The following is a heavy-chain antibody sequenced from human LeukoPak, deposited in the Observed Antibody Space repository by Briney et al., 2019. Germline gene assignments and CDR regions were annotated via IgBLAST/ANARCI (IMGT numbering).Heavy chain of an antibody. D-gene: IGHD5-18*01. V-gene: IGHV3-30*02. CDR2: TQFDGGSK. J-gene: IGHJ4*02. CDR3: ARGATAMVSFYFDY. Sequence: GGSLRLSCAASGFTLSSYGIHWARQAPGKGLEWVAFTQFDGGSKYYADSVKGRFTISRDNSKNTLYLQMNSLRPEDTAVYYCARGATAMVSFYFDYWGRGTLVTVSS. CDR1: GFTLSSYG.